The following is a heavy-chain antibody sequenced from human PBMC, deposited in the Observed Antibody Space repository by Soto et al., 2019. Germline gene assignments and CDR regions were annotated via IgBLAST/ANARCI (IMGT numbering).Heavy chain of an antibody. CDR3: ARSPDLRGKYYGTEDGWFDP. J-gene: IGHJ5*02. Sequence: SVKVSCKASGGTFSSYAISWVRQAPGQGLEWMGGIIPIFGTANYAQKFQGRVTITADESTSTAYMELSSLRSEDTAVYYCARSPDLRGKYYGTEDGWFDPWGQGTLVTV. CDR2: IIPIFGTA. CDR1: GGTFSSYA. V-gene: IGHV1-69*13. D-gene: IGHD3-10*01.